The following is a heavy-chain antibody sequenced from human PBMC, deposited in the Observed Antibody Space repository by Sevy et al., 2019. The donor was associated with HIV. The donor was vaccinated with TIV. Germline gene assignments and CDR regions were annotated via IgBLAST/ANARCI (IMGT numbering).Heavy chain of an antibody. J-gene: IGHJ3*02. CDR2: VSWNSASI. V-gene: IGHV3-9*01. Sequence: GGYLRLSCAASGFTFDDYAMHWVRQAPGKGLEWVSGVSWNSASIGYAGSVRGRFTISRDNAKNSLSLQMNSLTSEDTAFYYCTKDLGSTLVPGYCYDATCWPRDGFDIWGHGTMVTVSS. CDR3: TKDLGSTLVPGYCYDATCWPRDGFDI. CDR1: GFTFDDYA. D-gene: IGHD2-2*03.